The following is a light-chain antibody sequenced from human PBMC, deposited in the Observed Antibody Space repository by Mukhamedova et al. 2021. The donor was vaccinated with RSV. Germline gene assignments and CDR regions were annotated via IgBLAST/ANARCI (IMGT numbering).Light chain of an antibody. J-gene: IGLJ1*01. CDR2: GDS. CDR3: STWDHSLSVHV. Sequence: GNSNNVGSFVVGWYQQISHGVPKTVMFGDSLPSGIPDRFSGSKSGTTAYLTISGLQPEDEADYFCSTWDHSLSVHVFGTGTKVTV. CDR1: SNNVGSFV. V-gene: IGLV1-36*01.